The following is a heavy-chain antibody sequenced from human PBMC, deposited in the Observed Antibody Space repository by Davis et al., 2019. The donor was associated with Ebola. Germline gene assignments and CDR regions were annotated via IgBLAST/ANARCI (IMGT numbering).Heavy chain of an antibody. Sequence: SGPTLVKPTETLTLTCTFSGFSLTTRGVGVGWIRQSPGKAPEWLALIYWDDDDRYNPSLKSRLTISKDTSKSQVVLTMTNMDPVDTATYYCARSYDSLGYYYYMDVWGKGTTVTVSS. D-gene: IGHD3-3*01. CDR1: GFSLTTRGVG. V-gene: IGHV2-5*02. CDR3: ARSYDSLGYYYYMDV. J-gene: IGHJ6*03. CDR2: IYWDDDD.